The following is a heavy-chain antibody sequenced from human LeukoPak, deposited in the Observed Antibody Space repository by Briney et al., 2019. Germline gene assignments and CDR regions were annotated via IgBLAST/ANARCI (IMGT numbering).Heavy chain of an antibody. V-gene: IGHV3-53*01. Sequence: PGGSLRLSCAASGFTVSSNYMSWVRQAPGKGLEWVSVIYSGGSTYYADSVKGRFTISRDNSKSTLYLQMSNLRAEDTAVYYCARVRVSWCIDYWGQGTLVTVSS. CDR1: GFTVSSNY. J-gene: IGHJ4*02. D-gene: IGHD6-13*01. CDR3: ARVRVSWCIDY. CDR2: IYSGGST.